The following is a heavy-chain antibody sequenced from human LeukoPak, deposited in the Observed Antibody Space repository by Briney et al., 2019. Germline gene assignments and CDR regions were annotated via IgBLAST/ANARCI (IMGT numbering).Heavy chain of an antibody. V-gene: IGHV4-39*01. CDR3: ARTYDYVWGSYRYPFDY. Sequence: ETLSLTCTVSGGSISSYYWGWIRQPPGKGLEWIGSIHYSGSAYNNPSLKSRVAISVDTSKNQFSLNLSSVTAADTAVYYCARTYDYVWGSYRYPFDYWGQGTLVTVSS. CDR2: IHYSGSA. J-gene: IGHJ4*02. CDR1: GGSISSYY. D-gene: IGHD3-16*02.